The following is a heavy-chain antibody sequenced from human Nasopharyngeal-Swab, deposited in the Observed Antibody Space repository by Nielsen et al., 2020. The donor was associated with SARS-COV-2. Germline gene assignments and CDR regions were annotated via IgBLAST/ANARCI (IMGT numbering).Heavy chain of an antibody. CDR3: ARHPVMTVYGSGSYYYYYGMDV. Sequence: KVPCKGCGYCFISYWIGWVRQMPGKGREWMGIIYPGDSDTRYSPSFQGQVTISADKSISTAYLQWSSLKASDTAMYYCARHPVMTVYGSGSYYYYYGMDVWGQGTTVTVSS. CDR1: GYCFISYW. D-gene: IGHD3-10*01. J-gene: IGHJ6*02. CDR2: IYPGDSDT. V-gene: IGHV5-51*01.